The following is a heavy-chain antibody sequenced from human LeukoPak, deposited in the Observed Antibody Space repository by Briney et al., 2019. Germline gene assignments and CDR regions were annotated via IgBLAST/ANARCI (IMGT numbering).Heavy chain of an antibody. V-gene: IGHV7-4-1*02. D-gene: IGHD5-24*01. Sequence: ASVKVSCKASGYTFTSYAMNWVRQAPGQGLEWMGWINTNTGNPTYAQGFTGRFVFSLDTSFSTAYLQISSLQAEDTAVYYCASLGGDGYNTGFGPNDYRGQGTLVTVSS. CDR3: ASLGGDGYNTGFGPNDY. CDR2: INTNTGNP. J-gene: IGHJ4*02. CDR1: GYTFTSYA.